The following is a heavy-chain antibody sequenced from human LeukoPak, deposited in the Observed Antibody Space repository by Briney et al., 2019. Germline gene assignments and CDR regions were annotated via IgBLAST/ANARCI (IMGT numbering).Heavy chain of an antibody. J-gene: IGHJ4*02. CDR1: GFTFDDYT. D-gene: IGHD3-22*01. CDR3: AKDISYESSGSVTEN. Sequence: PGGSLRLSCAASGFTFDDYTMHWVRQAPGKTLEWVSLISWDGTTYYADSMKGRFTISRDNNKNSLYLQMDTLRTEDTAFYYCAKDISYESSGSVTENWGQGTLVTVSS. CDR2: ISWDGTT. V-gene: IGHV3-43*01.